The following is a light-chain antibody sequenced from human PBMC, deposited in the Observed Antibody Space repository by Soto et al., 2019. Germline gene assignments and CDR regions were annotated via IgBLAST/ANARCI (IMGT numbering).Light chain of an antibody. Sequence: EVVLTQSPGTLSLSPGERATLSCRASQSLDSTYLAWYQQKPGQSPRLVIYGASRRATGIPDRFSGSGSGTDFTLTIGRLEPEDFGVYYCQQYNNWPTFGQGTKVEIK. CDR1: QSLDSTY. J-gene: IGKJ1*01. CDR2: GAS. V-gene: IGKV3-20*01. CDR3: QQYNNWPT.